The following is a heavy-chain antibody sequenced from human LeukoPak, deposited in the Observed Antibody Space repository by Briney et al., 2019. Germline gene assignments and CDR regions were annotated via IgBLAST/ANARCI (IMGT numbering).Heavy chain of an antibody. Sequence: PSETLSLTCSVSGGSITSSSYYWGWIRQPPEKGLEWIGSIYYTGGTNYSPSLKSRVTMSVDTFKNQFSLKLSSVTAADTAVYYCARAPGCSSTSCYWVDWFDPWGQGTLVTVSS. V-gene: IGHV4-39*01. J-gene: IGHJ5*02. CDR1: GGSITSSSYY. CDR2: IYYTGGT. CDR3: ARAPGCSSTSCYWVDWFDP. D-gene: IGHD2-2*01.